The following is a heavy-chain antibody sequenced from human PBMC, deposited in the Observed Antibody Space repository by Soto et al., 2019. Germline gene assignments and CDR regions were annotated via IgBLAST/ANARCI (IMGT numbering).Heavy chain of an antibody. V-gene: IGHV1-69*06. CDR3: ARRDTSGFLRYFDN. CDR1: GGTLSSFINYP. Sequence: QMQLVQSGAEVKKPGSSVKVSCKASGGTLSSFINYPINWVRQTPGQGLGWMGGIVPNVGTVNYAQKVQGRVTITADKSTGTAYMELSSLRSEDTALYYCARRDTSGFLRYFDNWGQGTLVTVSS. D-gene: IGHD3-3*01. J-gene: IGHJ4*02. CDR2: IVPNVGTV.